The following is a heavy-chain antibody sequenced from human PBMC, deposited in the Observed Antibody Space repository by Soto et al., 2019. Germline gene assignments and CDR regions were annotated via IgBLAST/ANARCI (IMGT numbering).Heavy chain of an antibody. Sequence: SETLSLTCAVSGGSISSGGYSWSWIRQPPGKGLEWIGYIYYSGSTNYNPSLKSRVTISVDTSKNQFSLKLSSVTAADTAVYYCARGYYYDSSLLDYWGQGTLVTVSS. D-gene: IGHD3-22*01. V-gene: IGHV4-61*08. CDR1: GGSISSGGYS. CDR3: ARGYYYDSSLLDY. J-gene: IGHJ4*02. CDR2: IYYSGST.